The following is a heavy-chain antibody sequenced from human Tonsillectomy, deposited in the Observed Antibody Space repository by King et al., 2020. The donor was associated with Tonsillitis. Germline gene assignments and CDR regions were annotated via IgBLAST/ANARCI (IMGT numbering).Heavy chain of an antibody. CDR2: IIPIFGTP. CDR1: GGTFNNYA. D-gene: IGHD1-26*01. J-gene: IGHJ5*02. Sequence: QLVQSGAEVKKPGSSVKVSCKASGGTFNNYAISWVRKAPGQGLEWMGGIIPIFGTPNYAQKFQGRFTITADESTSTVYMELSSLRSEDTAVYYCARGENWFDPWGQGTLVTVSS. CDR3: ARGENWFDP. V-gene: IGHV1-69*01.